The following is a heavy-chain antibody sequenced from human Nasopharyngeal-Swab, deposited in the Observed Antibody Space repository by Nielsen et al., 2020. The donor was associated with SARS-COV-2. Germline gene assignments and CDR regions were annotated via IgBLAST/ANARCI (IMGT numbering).Heavy chain of an antibody. D-gene: IGHD2-2*02. CDR2: INPSGGST. J-gene: IGHJ6*02. Sequence: ASVKVSCKASGYTFTSYYMHWVRQAPGQGLEWMGIINPSGGSTSYAQKFQGRVTMTRDTSTSTVYMELSSLRSEDTAVYYCARDHRYCSSTSCYTYYYYGMDVWSQGTTVTVSS. CDR1: GYTFTSYY. CDR3: ARDHRYCSSTSCYTYYYYGMDV. V-gene: IGHV1-46*01.